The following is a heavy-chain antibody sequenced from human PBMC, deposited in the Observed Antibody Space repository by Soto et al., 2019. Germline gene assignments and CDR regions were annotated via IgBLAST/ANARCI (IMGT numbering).Heavy chain of an antibody. J-gene: IGHJ6*02. Sequence: QVQLVESGGGVVQPGRSLRLSCAASGFTFSSYAMHWVRQAPGKGLEWVAVISYDGSNKYYADSVKGRFTISRDNSKNTLYLQMNSLRAEDTAVYYCARGEPHWGSKVYYYGMDVWGQGTTVTVSS. V-gene: IGHV3-30-3*01. CDR2: ISYDGSNK. CDR3: ARGEPHWGSKVYYYGMDV. CDR1: GFTFSSYA. D-gene: IGHD7-27*01.